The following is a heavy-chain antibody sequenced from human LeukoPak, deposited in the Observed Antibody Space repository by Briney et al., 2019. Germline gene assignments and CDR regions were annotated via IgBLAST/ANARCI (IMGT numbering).Heavy chain of an antibody. CDR2: ISSSGSTI. CDR3: ASRFTAMVAPPDY. CDR1: GFTFSSYE. V-gene: IGHV3-48*03. Sequence: GALRLSCAASGFTFSSYEMNWVRQAPGKGLEWVSYISSSGSTIYYADSVKGRFTISRDNAKNSLYLQMNSLRAEDTAVYYCASRFTAMVAPPDYWGQGTLVTVSS. J-gene: IGHJ4*02. D-gene: IGHD5-18*01.